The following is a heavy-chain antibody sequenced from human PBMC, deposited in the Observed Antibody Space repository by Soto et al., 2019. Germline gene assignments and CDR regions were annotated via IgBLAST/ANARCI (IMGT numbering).Heavy chain of an antibody. CDR1: GGSISSSDYY. CDR3: ARHLSLEAVAGRRSFDY. Sequence: SETLSLTCTVSGGSISSSDYYWGWIRQPPGKGLEWIGSIYYSGTTYYNPSLKSRVTMSVDTSKNQFSLRLRSVTAADTAIYYCARHLSLEAVAGRRSFDYWGQGTLVTVSS. CDR2: IYYSGTT. J-gene: IGHJ4*02. V-gene: IGHV4-39*01. D-gene: IGHD6-19*01.